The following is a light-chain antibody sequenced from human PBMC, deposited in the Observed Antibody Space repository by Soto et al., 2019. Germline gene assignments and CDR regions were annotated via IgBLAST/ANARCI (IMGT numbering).Light chain of an antibody. J-gene: IGLJ1*01. V-gene: IGLV2-14*01. CDR1: SSDVGGYEY. CDR3: SSYATSSPYV. CDR2: DVS. Sequence: VLTQPASVSGSPGQSITISCTGTSSDVGGYEYVSWYQQHPGKAPRLMIYDVSSRPSDVSFRFSGSKSGNTASLTISGLQAEDEADYYCSSYATSSPYVFGTGTKVTVL.